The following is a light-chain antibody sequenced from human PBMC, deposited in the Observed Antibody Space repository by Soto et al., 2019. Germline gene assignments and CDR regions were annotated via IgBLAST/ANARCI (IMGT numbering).Light chain of an antibody. Sequence: QSALTQPASVSGSPGQSITISCTGTSSDVGGYNYVSWYQHHPGKAPKLMIYDVNNRPSGVSNRFSGSKSGNTASLTISGLQAEDVAHYYCSSYTSSSTVVVGGGTKVTVL. CDR2: DVN. CDR1: SSDVGGYNY. V-gene: IGLV2-14*03. CDR3: SSYTSSSTVV. J-gene: IGLJ2*01.